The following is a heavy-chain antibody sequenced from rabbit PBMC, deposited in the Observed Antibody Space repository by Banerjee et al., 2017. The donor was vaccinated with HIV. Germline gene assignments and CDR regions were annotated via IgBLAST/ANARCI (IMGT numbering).Heavy chain of an antibody. J-gene: IGHJ3*01. CDR2: IYAGSSDNT. Sequence: QSLEESGGDLVKPGASLTLTCTASGFSFSSSDYMCWVRQAPGKGLEWIACIYAGSSDNTYYASWTKGRFTISKTSSTTVTLQMPSLTAADTATYFCARGVDWGVRLDLRGPGTLVTVS. V-gene: IGHV1S40*01. D-gene: IGHD4-1*01. CDR1: GFSFSSSDY. CDR3: ARGVDWGVRLDL.